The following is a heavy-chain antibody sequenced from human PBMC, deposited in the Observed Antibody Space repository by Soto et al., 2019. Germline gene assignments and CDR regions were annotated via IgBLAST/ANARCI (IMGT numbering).Heavy chain of an antibody. Sequence: GASVKVSCKASGYTFTGYYMHWVRQAPGQGLEWMGWINPNSGGTNYAQKFQGWVTMTRDTSISTAYMELSRLRSDDTAVYYCARFAVSNYYGSGSYGTNGMDVWGQGTTVTVSS. V-gene: IGHV1-2*04. CDR3: ARFAVSNYYGSGSYGTNGMDV. CDR1: GYTFTGYY. CDR2: INPNSGGT. D-gene: IGHD3-10*01. J-gene: IGHJ6*02.